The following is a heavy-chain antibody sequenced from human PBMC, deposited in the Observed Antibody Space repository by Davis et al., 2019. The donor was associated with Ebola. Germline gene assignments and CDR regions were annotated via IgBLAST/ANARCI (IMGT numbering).Heavy chain of an antibody. V-gene: IGHV3-53*05. J-gene: IGHJ4*02. D-gene: IGHD6-19*01. Sequence: SLKISCAASGFTDSSNHMSWVRQAPGKGLEWVSVIYDQRTAYADSVRGRFIISRDKSNNTLYLEMNSLRVDDTAVYYCATTQWLREFDNWGQGTLVTVSS. CDR2: IYDQRT. CDR3: ATTQWLREFDN. CDR1: GFTDSSNH.